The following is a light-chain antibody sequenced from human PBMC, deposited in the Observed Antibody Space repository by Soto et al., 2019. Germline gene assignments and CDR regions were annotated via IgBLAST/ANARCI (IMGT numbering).Light chain of an antibody. CDR2: SVS. CDR1: QRASRQY. Sequence: VLTQSPDTLSLSPGDRVTLSCRANQRASRQYLSWYQQRPGQPPRLLIYSVSMRAVGIPDRFSGSGSGSEFTLTINRLEPEDFAVYYCQDFDSPQWTFGQGTKIE. J-gene: IGKJ1*01. V-gene: IGKV3-20*01. CDR3: QDFDSPQWT.